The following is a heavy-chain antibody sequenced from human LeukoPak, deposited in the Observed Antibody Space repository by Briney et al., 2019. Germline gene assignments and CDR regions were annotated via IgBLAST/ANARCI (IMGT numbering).Heavy chain of an antibody. CDR1: GSSIYSDYV. Sequence: SETLSLTCAVSGSSIYSDYVRAWIRQPPGKGLEGIGRIHYIWNIYYNPSLRRRLTISVGTSENHFSLNHKSVIAGDTALYYCARHSRVIVGAICAYDFWGQGTKVTVSS. CDR2: IHYIWNI. J-gene: IGHJ3*01. CDR3: ARHSRVIVGAICAYDF. D-gene: IGHD1-26*01. V-gene: IGHV4-38-2*01.